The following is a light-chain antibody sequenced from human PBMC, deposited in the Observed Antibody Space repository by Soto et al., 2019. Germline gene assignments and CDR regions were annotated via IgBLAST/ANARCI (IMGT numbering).Light chain of an antibody. CDR3: QQSYRTPHT. CDR1: QGVSAY. J-gene: IGKJ2*01. V-gene: IGKV1-39*01. Sequence: DIQMTQSPSSLSASVGDRVTITCRASQGVSAYLPWYQQRQGRAPRLLIYSASSLLSGVPSRFSGSGSGTNFTLTISRLQPEDFATYYCQQSYRTPHTFGQGTKLETK. CDR2: SAS.